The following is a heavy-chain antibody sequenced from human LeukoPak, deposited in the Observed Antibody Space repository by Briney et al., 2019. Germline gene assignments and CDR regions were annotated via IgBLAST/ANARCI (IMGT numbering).Heavy chain of an antibody. J-gene: IGHJ4*02. D-gene: IGHD6-19*01. CDR1: GFTFSSSS. CDR3: ASGYSSGPVY. CDR2: ISSSSTTI. Sequence: GGSLRLSCAASGFTFSSSSMNWVRQAPGKGLEWVSYISSSSTTIYYADSVKGRFTISRDNAKNSLYLQMNSLRAEDTAVYYCASGYSSGPVYWGQGNLVTVSS. V-gene: IGHV3-48*04.